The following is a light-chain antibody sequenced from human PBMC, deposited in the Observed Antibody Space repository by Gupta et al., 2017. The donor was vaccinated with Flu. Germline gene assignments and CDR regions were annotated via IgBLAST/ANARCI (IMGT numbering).Light chain of an antibody. Sequence: DIVMTQSPLSLLVTPGEPASISCRSSQSLLHSNGYNYLDWYLQKPGQSPQLLIYLGSNRASGVPDRFSGSASGTDFTLKISRVEAEDVGVYYCMQALQTPLTFGGGTNVEIK. CDR1: QSLLHSNGYNY. J-gene: IGKJ4*01. CDR3: MQALQTPLT. CDR2: LGS. V-gene: IGKV2-28*01.